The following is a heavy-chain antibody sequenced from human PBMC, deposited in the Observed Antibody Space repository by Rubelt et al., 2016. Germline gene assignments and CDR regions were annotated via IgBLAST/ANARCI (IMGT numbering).Heavy chain of an antibody. CDR3: ARDPLPYSSSWYGSDY. V-gene: IGHV1-18*01. Sequence: VKVSCKASGYTFTSYGISWVRQAPGQGLEWMGWISAYNGNTNYAQKPQGRVTMTTDTSTSTAYMELRSLRSDDTAVYYCARDPLPYSSSWYGSDYWGQGTLVGVSS. CDR1: GYTFTSYG. J-gene: IGHJ4*02. D-gene: IGHD6-13*01. CDR2: ISAYNGNT.